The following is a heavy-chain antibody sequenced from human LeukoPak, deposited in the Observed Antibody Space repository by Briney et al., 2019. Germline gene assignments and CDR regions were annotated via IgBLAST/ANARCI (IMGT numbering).Heavy chain of an antibody. CDR1: GFTFSSYA. CDR3: ARNHYYVPGSSDT. V-gene: IGHV3-30-3*01. Sequence: PGGSLRLSCAASGFTFSSYAMHWVRQAPGKGLEWVAVISYDGSNKNYADSVKGRFTISRDNAKNSLYLQMNSLRGEDTAVYYCARNHYYVPGSSDTWGQGTIVTVSS. CDR2: ISYDGSNK. J-gene: IGHJ3*01. D-gene: IGHD3-10*01.